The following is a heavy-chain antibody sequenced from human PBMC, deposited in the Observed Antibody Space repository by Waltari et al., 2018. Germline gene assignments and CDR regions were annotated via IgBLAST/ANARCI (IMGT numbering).Heavy chain of an antibody. D-gene: IGHD3-10*01. CDR2: IIPIFGTA. V-gene: IGHV1-69*05. CDR1: GGTLRRYA. CDR3: ARNGGSGSTYYYYYGMDV. Sequence: VQLVQSGAEVKKPGSSVKVSCKASGGTLRRYAISWVRQAPGQGLEWMGGIIPIFGTANYAQKFQGRVTITTDESTSTAYMELSSLRSEDTAVYYCARNGGSGSTYYYYYGMDVWGQGTTVTVSS. J-gene: IGHJ6*02.